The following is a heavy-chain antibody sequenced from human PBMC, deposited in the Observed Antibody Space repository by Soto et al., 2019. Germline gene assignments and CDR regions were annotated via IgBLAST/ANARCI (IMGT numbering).Heavy chain of an antibody. V-gene: IGHV3-15*01. CDR1: GFTFSNAW. CDR3: TTRCFCDCYTNDGYGFDY. D-gene: IGHD2-21*01. J-gene: IGHJ4*02. Sequence: GGSLRLACAASGFTFSNAWMSWVRQAPGKGLEWVGRIKSKTDGGTTDYAAPVKGRFTISRDDSKNTLYLQMNSLKTEDTAVYYCTTRCFCDCYTNDGYGFDYRAQRTPVTGSS. CDR2: IKSKTDGGTT.